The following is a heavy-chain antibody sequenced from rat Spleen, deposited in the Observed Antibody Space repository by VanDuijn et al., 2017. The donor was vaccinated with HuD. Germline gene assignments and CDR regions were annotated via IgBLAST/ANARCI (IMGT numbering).Heavy chain of an antibody. CDR2: MRYNGNT. Sequence: QVQLKESGPGLVQPSQTLSPTCTVSGFSLTSYSVHWVRQPPGKGLEWMGRMRYNGNTSYNSLLKSRLSITRDTSKNQVFLKMNSLQTDDTGTYYCTRDGTTGIFAYVLDAWGQGASVTVSS. CDR1: GFSLTSYS. J-gene: IGHJ4*01. D-gene: IGHD1-7*01. CDR3: TRDGTTGIFAYVLDA. V-gene: IGHV2-63*01.